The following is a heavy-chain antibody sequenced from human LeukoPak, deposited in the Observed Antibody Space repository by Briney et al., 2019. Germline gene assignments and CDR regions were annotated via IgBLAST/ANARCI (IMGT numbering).Heavy chain of an antibody. J-gene: IGHJ3*02. Sequence: PSQTLSLTCTVSGGSISSGGYYWTWIRQPPGKGLEWIGYMSQSGSTYYNPSLKSRVTISVDTSKSQFSLKLTSVTAADTAVYYWARDAPAVYYGDYVGAFDIWGQGTMVTVSS. V-gene: IGHV4-31*03. CDR3: ARDAPAVYYGDYVGAFDI. CDR1: GGSISSGGYY. CDR2: MSQSGST. D-gene: IGHD4-17*01.